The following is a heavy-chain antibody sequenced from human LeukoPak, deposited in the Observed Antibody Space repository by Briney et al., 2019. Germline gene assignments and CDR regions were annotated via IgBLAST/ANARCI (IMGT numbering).Heavy chain of an antibody. J-gene: IGHJ3*01. D-gene: IGHD5-12*01. CDR2: MYYSGST. Sequence: PGGSLRLSCAASGFTFSDHYTSWIRQAPGKGLEWIGTMYYSGSTYYNPSLKSRVTISVDTSKNQFSLKLSSVTAADTAVYYCARGRGGYPDWGQGTMVTVSS. CDR1: GFTFSDHY. V-gene: IGHV4-34*01. CDR3: ARGRGGYPD.